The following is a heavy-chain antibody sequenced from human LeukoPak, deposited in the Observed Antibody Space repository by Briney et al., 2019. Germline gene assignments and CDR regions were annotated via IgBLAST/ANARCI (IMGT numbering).Heavy chain of an antibody. V-gene: IGHV3-23*01. CDR1: GFTFSSYA. D-gene: IGHD1-14*01. Sequence: QPGGSLRLSCAASGFTFSSYAMSWVRQAPGKGLEWVSAISGSGGSTYYADSVKGRFTISRDNSENTLYLQMNSLRAEDTAIYYCAKAMYNNAWDHIDNWGQGTRVTVSS. CDR3: AKAMYNNAWDHIDN. CDR2: ISGSGGST. J-gene: IGHJ4*02.